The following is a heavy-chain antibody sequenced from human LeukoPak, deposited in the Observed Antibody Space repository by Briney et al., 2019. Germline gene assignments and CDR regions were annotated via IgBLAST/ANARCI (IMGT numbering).Heavy chain of an antibody. V-gene: IGHV3-49*04. CDR1: GFTFGDYA. Sequence: PGGSLRLSCTASGFTFGDYAMSWVRQAPGKGLEWVGFIRSKAYGGTTEYAASVKGRFTISRDDSKSIAYLQMNSLKTEDTAVYYCTRDGYCGGDCYPFYYYYYYMDVWGKGTTVTVSS. CDR2: IRSKAYGGTT. CDR3: TRDGYCGGDCYPFYYYYYYMDV. J-gene: IGHJ6*03. D-gene: IGHD2-21*01.